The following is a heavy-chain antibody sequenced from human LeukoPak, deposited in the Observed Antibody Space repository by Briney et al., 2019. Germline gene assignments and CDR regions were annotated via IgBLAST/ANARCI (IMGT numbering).Heavy chain of an antibody. CDR1: GFTFISYA. D-gene: IGHD5-12*01. J-gene: IGHJ4*02. CDR2: ISGSGGST. CDR3: ATSTVDIVATIGCFDY. V-gene: IGHV3-23*01. Sequence: GGSLILSCAASGFTFISYAMSWVRQAPGKGLEWVSAISGSGGSTYYADSVKGRFTISRDNSKNTLYLQMNSLRAEDTAVYYCATSTVDIVATIGCFDYWGQGTLVTVSS.